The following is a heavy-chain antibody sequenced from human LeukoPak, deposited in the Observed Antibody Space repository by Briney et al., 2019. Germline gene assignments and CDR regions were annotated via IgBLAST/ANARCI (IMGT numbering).Heavy chain of an antibody. CDR1: GYDFISYG. V-gene: IGHV1-18*01. CDR3: ARDSRYKQWLAHFDY. Sequence: ASVKVSCKASGYDFISYGVNWVRQAPGQGLEWMGWISAYNGNTNYAQKLQGRVAMTTDTSTSTAYMELRSLRSDDTAVYYCARDSRYKQWLAHFDYWGQGTLVTVSS. CDR2: ISAYNGNT. D-gene: IGHD6-19*01. J-gene: IGHJ4*02.